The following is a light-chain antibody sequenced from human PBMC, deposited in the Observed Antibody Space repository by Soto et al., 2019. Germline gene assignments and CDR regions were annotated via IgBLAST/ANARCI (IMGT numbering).Light chain of an antibody. CDR1: QDIRNY. Sequence: DIQMTQSPSSLSASVGDRVTITCRSSQDIRNYLSWFQQNPGKAPKLLIYAASYLETGVPSRFSGTGSGTDFTLSISSLQPEDFATYYCQHSYSDLCTYGQGTRVEVK. J-gene: IGKJ1*01. CDR2: AAS. CDR3: QHSYSDLCT. V-gene: IGKV1-39*01.